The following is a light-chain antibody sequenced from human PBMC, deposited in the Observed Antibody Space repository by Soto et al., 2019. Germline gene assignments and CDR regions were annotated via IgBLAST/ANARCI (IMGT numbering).Light chain of an antibody. CDR1: SSDVGGYNY. V-gene: IGLV2-14*01. J-gene: IGLJ1*01. CDR2: EVS. CDR3: SSFTRSSPGA. Sequence: QSALTQPASVSGSPGQSITISCTGTSSDVGGYNYVSWYQQHPGKAPKLMIYEVSNRPSGVSNSFSGSKSGNTASLTIPGPQPGDGADYYCSSFTRSSPGAFGTGTRVP.